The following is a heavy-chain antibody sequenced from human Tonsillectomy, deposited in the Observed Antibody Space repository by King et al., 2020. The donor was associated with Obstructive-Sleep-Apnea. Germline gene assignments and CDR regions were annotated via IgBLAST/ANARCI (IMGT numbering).Heavy chain of an antibody. CDR1: GFTFTAYW. CDR2: IKQDGSED. CDR3: VRDRLGHLFEGFDI. D-gene: IGHD3-10*01. V-gene: IGHV3-7*01. J-gene: IGHJ3*02. Sequence: QLVQSGGGLVQPGGSLKLSCAASGFTFTAYWMSWVRQAPGTGLEWVANIKQDGSEDYYVDAVKGRFTISRDNAKNSLFLQMNSLRAEDTAVYFCVRDRLGHLFEGFDIWGQGTMVTVSS.